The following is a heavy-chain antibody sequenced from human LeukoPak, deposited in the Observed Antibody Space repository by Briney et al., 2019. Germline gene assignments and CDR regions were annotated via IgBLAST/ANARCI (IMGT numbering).Heavy chain of an antibody. CDR2: INHSGST. CDR1: GGSFSGYY. Sequence: SETLSLTCAVYGGSFSGYYWSWIRQPPGKGLEWIGEINHSGSTNYNPSLKSRVTISVDTSKSQLSLKLSSVTAADTAVYYCAARGYCSSTSCHMTYYFDYWGQGTLVTVSS. J-gene: IGHJ4*02. D-gene: IGHD2-2*02. CDR3: AARGYCSSTSCHMTYYFDY. V-gene: IGHV4-34*01.